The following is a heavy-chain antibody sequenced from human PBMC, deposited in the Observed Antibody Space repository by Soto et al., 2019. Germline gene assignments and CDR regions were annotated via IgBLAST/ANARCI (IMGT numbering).Heavy chain of an antibody. V-gene: IGHV4-31*03. Sequence: QVQLQESGPGLVKPSQTLSLTCTVSGGSISSGGYYWSWIRQHPGKGLEWIGYIYYSGSTYYNPSLKSRVTRSVDTSKNQFSLKLSSVTAADTAVYYCARLTFGDREVVYYYMDVWGKGTTVTVSS. J-gene: IGHJ6*03. D-gene: IGHD4-17*01. CDR3: ARLTFGDREVVYYYMDV. CDR1: GGSISSGGYY. CDR2: IYYSGST.